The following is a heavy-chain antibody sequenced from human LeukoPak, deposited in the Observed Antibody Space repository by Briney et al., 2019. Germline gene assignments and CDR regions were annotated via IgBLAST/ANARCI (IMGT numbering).Heavy chain of an antibody. D-gene: IGHD3-22*01. Sequence: GGSLRLSCAASKFAFSSYAMSWVRQAPGKGLEWVSAISGGGGNTYYADSVKGRFTISRDNAKNSLYLQMNSLRAEDTAVYYCARRGYYDSSGSQRPFDYWGQGTLVTVSS. CDR3: ARRGYYDSSGSQRPFDY. V-gene: IGHV3-23*01. CDR1: KFAFSSYA. CDR2: ISGGGGNT. J-gene: IGHJ4*02.